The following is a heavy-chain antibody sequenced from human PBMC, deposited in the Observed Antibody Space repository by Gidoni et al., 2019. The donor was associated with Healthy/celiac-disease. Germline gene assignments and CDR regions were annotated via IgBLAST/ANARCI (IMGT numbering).Heavy chain of an antibody. J-gene: IGHJ4*02. CDR3: ARSGPWATVTTVLVY. V-gene: IGHV1-69*01. Sequence: EVKKPGSSVKVSCKASGGTFSSYAISWVRQAPGQGLEWMGGIIPILGTANYAQKFQGRVTITADESTSTAYMELSSLRSEDTAVYYCARSGPWATVTTVLVYWGQGTLVTVSS. CDR1: GGTFSSYA. CDR2: IIPILGTA. D-gene: IGHD4-17*01.